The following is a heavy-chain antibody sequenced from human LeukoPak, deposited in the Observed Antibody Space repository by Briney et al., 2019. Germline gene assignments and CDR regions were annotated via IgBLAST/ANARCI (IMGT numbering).Heavy chain of an antibody. D-gene: IGHD6-25*01. CDR3: VRHGESGRHHSYFDY. CDR1: GGSISSYY. CDR2: SYYSGST. Sequence: SETLSLTCSVSGGSISSYYWGWIRQATGKGLEWIGYSYYSGSTNYNSSLKSRVTISVDTSKNQFSLTVTSVTATDTAIYYCVRHGESGRHHSYFDYWGQGALVTVSS. V-gene: IGHV4-59*08. J-gene: IGHJ4*02.